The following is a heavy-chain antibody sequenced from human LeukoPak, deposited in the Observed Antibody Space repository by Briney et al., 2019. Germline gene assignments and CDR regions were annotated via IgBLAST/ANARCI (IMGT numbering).Heavy chain of an antibody. CDR1: GYTFTNYW. Sequence: GESLKISCKASGYTFTNYWIGWGRQMPGEGLEWMGTIYPGDSDTRYRPSFQGQVTISADKSISTVYLQWSSLKASDTAMYYCARLGLEANYNTGYYYFDYWGQGALVSVSS. J-gene: IGHJ4*02. CDR3: ARLGLEANYNTGYYYFDY. V-gene: IGHV5-51*01. CDR2: IYPGDSDT. D-gene: IGHD3-9*01.